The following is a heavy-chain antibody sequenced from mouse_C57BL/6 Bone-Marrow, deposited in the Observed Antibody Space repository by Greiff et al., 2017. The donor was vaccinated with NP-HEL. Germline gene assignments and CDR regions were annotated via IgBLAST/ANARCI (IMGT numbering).Heavy chain of an antibody. V-gene: IGHV14-4*01. Sequence: VQLQQSGAELVRPGASVKLSCTASGFDIKDDYMHWVKQRPEQGLEWIGWIDPENGDTEYASKFQGKATITADTSSNTAYLQLSSLTSEDTAVYYCTEGFYYDYDYWGQGTTLTVSS. CDR2: IDPENGDT. CDR3: TEGFYYDYDY. D-gene: IGHD2-4*01. CDR1: GFDIKDDY. J-gene: IGHJ2*01.